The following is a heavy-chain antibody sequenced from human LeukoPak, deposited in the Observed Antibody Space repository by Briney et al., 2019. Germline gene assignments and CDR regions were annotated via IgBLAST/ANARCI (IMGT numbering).Heavy chain of an antibody. CDR1: GFTFSSYN. CDR3: ARVKGSYSVDY. Sequence: GSLRLSCAASGFTFSSYNMNWVRQAPGKGLEWVSSISSSSSYIYYADSVKGRFTISRDNAKNSLYLQMNSLRAEDTAVYYCARVKGSYSVDYWGQGTLVTVSS. J-gene: IGHJ4*02. CDR2: ISSSSSYI. D-gene: IGHD1-26*01. V-gene: IGHV3-21*04.